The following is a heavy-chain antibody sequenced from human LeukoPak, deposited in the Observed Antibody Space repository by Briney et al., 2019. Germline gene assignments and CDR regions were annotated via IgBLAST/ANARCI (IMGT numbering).Heavy chain of an antibody. CDR1: GYTFTSYY. Sequence: ASVKVSCKASGYTFTSYYMHWVRQAPGQGLEWMGGIIPIFGTANYAQKFQGRVTITTDESTSTAYMELSSLRSEDTAVYYCARETRAAAGNDIWGQGTMVTVSS. J-gene: IGHJ3*02. CDR3: ARETRAAAGNDI. CDR2: IIPIFGTA. V-gene: IGHV1-69*05. D-gene: IGHD6-13*01.